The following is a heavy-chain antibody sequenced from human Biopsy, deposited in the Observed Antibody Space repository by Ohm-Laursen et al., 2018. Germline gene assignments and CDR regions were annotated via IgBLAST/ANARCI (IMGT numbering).Heavy chain of an antibody. CDR2: ISGNSDII. CDR3: AKYQLPATATSILDY. Sequence: SLRLSCSASGFTFSSYAMTWFRQAPGKGLEWVSTISGNSDIIYDTDSVKGRFTISRDNSKNTLYLQMNSLSAEDTAFYYCAKYQLPATATSILDYWGQGALVTVSS. D-gene: IGHD4-17*01. CDR1: GFTFSSYA. V-gene: IGHV3-23*01. J-gene: IGHJ4*02.